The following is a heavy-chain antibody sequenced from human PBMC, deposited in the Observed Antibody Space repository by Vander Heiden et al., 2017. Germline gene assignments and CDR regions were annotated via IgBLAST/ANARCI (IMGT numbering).Heavy chain of an antibody. V-gene: IGHV1-3*02. J-gene: IGHJ6*02. Sequence: QVQLVQSGAEVKKPGASVKVSCKTSGYPFISYAIHWVRQAPGQRLEWMGWSSAGTGDTRYSQEFQGRVTITRDTSASTVYMELSSLRSEDMAVYYCARSGRTEGGMDVWGQGTTVTVSS. CDR2: SSAGTGDT. D-gene: IGHD1-26*01. CDR1: GYPFISYA. CDR3: ARSGRTEGGMDV.